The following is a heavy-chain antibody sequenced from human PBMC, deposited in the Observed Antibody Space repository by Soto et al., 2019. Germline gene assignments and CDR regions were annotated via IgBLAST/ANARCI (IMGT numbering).Heavy chain of an antibody. J-gene: IGHJ4*02. CDR3: ARDCGPWTNFDC. D-gene: IGHD2-21*01. Sequence: QVQLQESGPGLVKPSQTLSLTCTVSGGSISSGGYYWSWIRQHPGKGLEWIGYMYYSGSTYYNPSLKCRVTISVDTSRTQFSLKLSSLTAADTAVYYCARDCGPWTNFDCWGQGTLVTVSS. CDR2: MYYSGST. CDR1: GGSISSGGYY. V-gene: IGHV4-31*03.